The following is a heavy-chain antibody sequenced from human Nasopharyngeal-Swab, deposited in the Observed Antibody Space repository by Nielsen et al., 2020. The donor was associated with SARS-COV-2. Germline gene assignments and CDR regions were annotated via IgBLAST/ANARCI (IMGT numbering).Heavy chain of an antibody. V-gene: IGHV3-7*01. D-gene: IGHD3-9*01. CDR3: ARVSRYYDILTGYYAEDGMDV. Sequence: VRQAPGKGPEWVANIKQDGSEKYYVDSVKGRFTISRDNAKNSLYLQMNSLRAEDTAVYYCARVSRYYDILTGYYAEDGMDVWGQGTTVTVSS. CDR2: IKQDGSEK. J-gene: IGHJ6*02.